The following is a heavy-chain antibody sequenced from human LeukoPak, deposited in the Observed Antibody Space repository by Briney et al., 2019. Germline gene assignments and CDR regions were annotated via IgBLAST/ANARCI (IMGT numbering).Heavy chain of an antibody. V-gene: IGHV1-2*02. Sequence: ASVKVSCKASGYTFTGYYMHWVRQAPGQGLEWMGWINPNSGGTNYAQKFQGRVTMTRDTSISTAYMELSRLRSDDTAVYHCARDLPRKQWLPTAFDYWGQGTLVTVSS. CDR3: ARDLPRKQWLPTAFDY. D-gene: IGHD6-19*01. CDR2: INPNSGGT. J-gene: IGHJ4*02. CDR1: GYTFTGYY.